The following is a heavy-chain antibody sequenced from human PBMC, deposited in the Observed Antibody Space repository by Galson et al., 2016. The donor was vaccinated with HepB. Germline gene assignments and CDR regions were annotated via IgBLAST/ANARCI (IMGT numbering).Heavy chain of an antibody. D-gene: IGHD5-12*01. J-gene: IGHJ4*02. CDR1: GDSVSRNTAA. CDR2: TYYRSKWSS. CDR3: ASGTGAYVQ. Sequence: CAISGDSVSRNTAAWNWIRQSPSRGLEWLGRTYYRSKWSSDYVVSMKGRITINADTSMNQFSRQLNSVTPEDTAVYYCASGTGAYVQWGQGTLVTVSS. V-gene: IGHV6-1*01.